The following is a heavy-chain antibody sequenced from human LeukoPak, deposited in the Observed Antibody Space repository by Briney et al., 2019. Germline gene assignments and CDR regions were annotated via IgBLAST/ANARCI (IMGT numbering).Heavy chain of an antibody. CDR1: GGSFSGYY. Sequence: SETLSLTCAVYGGSFSGYYWSWIRQPPGKGLEWIGEINHSGSTNYDPSLKSRVTISVDTSKNQFSLKLSSVTAADTAVYYCARGGYSYGYRGSFDYWGQGTLVTVSS. V-gene: IGHV4-34*01. D-gene: IGHD5-18*01. CDR2: INHSGST. J-gene: IGHJ4*02. CDR3: ARGGYSYGYRGSFDY.